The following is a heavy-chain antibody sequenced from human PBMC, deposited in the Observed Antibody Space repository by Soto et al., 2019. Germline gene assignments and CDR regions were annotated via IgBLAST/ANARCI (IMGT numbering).Heavy chain of an antibody. CDR2: INWNGGST. V-gene: IGHV3-20*04. J-gene: IGHJ6*02. Sequence: EVQLVESGGGVVRPGGSLRLSCAASGITFDDYGMSWVRQAPGKGLEWVSGINWNGGSTGYADSVKGRFTISRDNAKNSLYLQMNGMRAEDTALYYCARDRGSNNYNGLDVWGQGTTVTVSS. CDR3: ARDRGSNNYNGLDV. D-gene: IGHD2-15*01. CDR1: GITFDDYG.